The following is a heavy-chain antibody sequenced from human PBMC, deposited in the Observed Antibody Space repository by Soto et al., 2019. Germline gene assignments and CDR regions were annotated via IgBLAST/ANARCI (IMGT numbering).Heavy chain of an antibody. CDR2: ISGSGGST. CDR3: ASDGRGYCSGCSCFYHAFDI. V-gene: IGHV3-23*01. CDR1: GFTFSSYA. Sequence: EVQLLESGGGLVQPGGSLRLSCAASGFTFSSYAMSWVRQAPGKGLEWVSAISGSGGSTYYADSVKGRFTISRDISKNTLYLQMNSLRAEDTAVYYCASDGRGYCSGCSCFYHAFDIWGQGTMVTVSS. D-gene: IGHD2-15*01. J-gene: IGHJ3*02.